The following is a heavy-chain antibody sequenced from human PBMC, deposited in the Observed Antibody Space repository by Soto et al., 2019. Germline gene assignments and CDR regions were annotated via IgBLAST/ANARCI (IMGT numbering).Heavy chain of an antibody. V-gene: IGHV3-30*18. J-gene: IGHJ4*02. D-gene: IGHD3-22*01. CDR2: ISYDGSNK. Sequence: GGSLGLSCAASGFTFSSDGMHWVRQGPGKGLEGVAVISYDGSNKYYADSVKGRFTISRDNSKNTLYLQMNSLRAEDTAVYYCAKDLSVVITSAFDYWGQGTLVTVSS. CDR3: AKDLSVVITSAFDY. CDR1: GFTFSSDG.